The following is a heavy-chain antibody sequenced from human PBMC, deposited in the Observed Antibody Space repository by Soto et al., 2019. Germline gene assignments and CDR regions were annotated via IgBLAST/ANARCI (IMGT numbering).Heavy chain of an antibody. Sequence: PSETLSLTCSISGASISSDDYYWSWFRQPPGKGLEWIGYISYSGSTYYNPSLESRITISVDTSKTQFSLIISSVTAADTAVFYCAREVNNYYGMDVWGQGTTVTVSS. CDR1: GASISSDDYY. V-gene: IGHV4-30-4*01. CDR3: AREVNNYYGMDV. J-gene: IGHJ6*02. CDR2: ISYSGST.